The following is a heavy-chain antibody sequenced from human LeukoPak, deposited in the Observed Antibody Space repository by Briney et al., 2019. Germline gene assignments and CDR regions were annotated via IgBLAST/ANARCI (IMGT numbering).Heavy chain of an antibody. CDR3: AGGSGSSWFDP. D-gene: IGHD3-10*01. CDR2: IYNSGRS. J-gene: IGHJ5*02. Sequence: SETLSLTCSVSGGSISSGYWSWIRRPPGKGLEWIAYIYNSGRSNYNPSLKSRVTISLDTSKNQFSLKLSSVTAADPAVYYCAGGSGSSWFDPWGQGTLVTVSS. CDR1: GGSISSGY. V-gene: IGHV4-59*01.